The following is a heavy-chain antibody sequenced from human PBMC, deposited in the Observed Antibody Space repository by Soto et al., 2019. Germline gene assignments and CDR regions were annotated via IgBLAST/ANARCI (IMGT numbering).Heavy chain of an antibody. D-gene: IGHD3-22*01. Sequence: ASVKVSCKASGYTFTSYYMHWVRQAPGQGLEWMGVINPSGGSTSYAQKFQGRVTMTRDTSTSTVYMELSSLRSEDTAVYYCAGDSSGSDWFDPWGQGTLVTVSS. CDR1: GYTFTSYY. CDR3: AGDSSGSDWFDP. V-gene: IGHV1-46*01. J-gene: IGHJ5*02. CDR2: INPSGGST.